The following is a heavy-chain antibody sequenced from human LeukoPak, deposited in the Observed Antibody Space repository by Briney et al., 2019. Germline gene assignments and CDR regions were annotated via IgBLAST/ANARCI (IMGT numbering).Heavy chain of an antibody. CDR3: ARCIAVAGSEVWFDP. CDR1: GYTLTGYY. D-gene: IGHD6-19*01. CDR2: INPNSGGT. V-gene: IGHV1-2*02. J-gene: IGHJ5*02. Sequence: ASVTVSCKASGYTLTGYYMHWVRQAPGQGLEWMGWINPNSGGTNYEQKFQGRVTMTRDTSISTAYMELSRLTSDDTAVYYCARCIAVAGSEVWFDPWGQGTLVTVSS.